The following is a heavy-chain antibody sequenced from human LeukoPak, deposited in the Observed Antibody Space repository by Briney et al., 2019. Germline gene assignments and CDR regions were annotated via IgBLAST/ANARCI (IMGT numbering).Heavy chain of an antibody. CDR1: GFTFSSYS. CDR2: IRYDGSNK. J-gene: IGHJ3*02. CDR3: ARERGYSSSAFDI. V-gene: IGHV3-30*02. D-gene: IGHD5-18*01. Sequence: PGGSLRLSCVASGFTFSSYSMKWVRQAPGKGLEWVAFIRYDGSNKYYADSVKGRFTISRDNVKNSLYLQMNSLRAEDTALYYCARERGYSSSAFDIWGQGTMVTVSS.